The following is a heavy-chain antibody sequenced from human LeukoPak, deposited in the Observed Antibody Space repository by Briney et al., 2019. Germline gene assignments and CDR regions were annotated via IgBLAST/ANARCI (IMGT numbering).Heavy chain of an antibody. V-gene: IGHV3-43*01. J-gene: IGHJ4*02. CDR3: AKDASYSSSWSSLFDY. D-gene: IGHD6-13*01. CDR1: GFTFDDYT. Sequence: GGSLRLSCAASGFTFDDYTMHWVRQAPGKGLEWVSLISWDGGSTYYADSVKGRFTISRDNSKNSLYLQMNSLRTEDTALYYCAKDASYSSSWSSLFDYWGQGTLVTVSS. CDR2: ISWDGGST.